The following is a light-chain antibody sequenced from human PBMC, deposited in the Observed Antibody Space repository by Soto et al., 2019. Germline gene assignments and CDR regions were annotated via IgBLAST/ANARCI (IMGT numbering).Light chain of an antibody. CDR3: QQYGSSPRGT. CDR2: GAS. V-gene: IGKV3-20*01. CDR1: QSVSSSY. J-gene: IGKJ1*01. Sequence: ELVLTHSAGTLSLSPGERATLSCRASQSVSSSYLAWYQQKPGQAPRLLIYGASSRATGIPDRFSGSGSGTDFTLTISRLEPEDFAVYYCQQYGSSPRGTFGQGTKVDIK.